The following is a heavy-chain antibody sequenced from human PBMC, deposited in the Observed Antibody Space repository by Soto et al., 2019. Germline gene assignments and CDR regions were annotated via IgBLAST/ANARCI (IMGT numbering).Heavy chain of an antibody. Sequence: EVQLLESGGGLVQPGGSLRLSCAASGFTFSSYAMSWVRQAPGKGLEWVSTIVGSGGSTYYADSVKGRFTISRDNSKTTLYLQMNSLRAEDTAIYYCEPSALVYWGQGTLVTVSS. V-gene: IGHV3-23*01. J-gene: IGHJ4*02. CDR2: IVGSGGST. CDR1: GFTFSSYA. CDR3: EPSALVY. D-gene: IGHD1-26*01.